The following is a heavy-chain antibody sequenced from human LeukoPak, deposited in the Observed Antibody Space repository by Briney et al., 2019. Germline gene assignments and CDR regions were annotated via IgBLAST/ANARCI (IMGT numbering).Heavy chain of an antibody. CDR3: ARRYCSDGICSHYGFDI. CDR1: GFIVSSNY. Sequence: GGSLRLSCAASGFIVSSNYMSWVRQAPGKGLEWVSLIYSGGSTYYADSVKGRFTISRDNSKNTLYFRMNSLRAEDTAVYYCARRYCSDGICSHYGFDIWGQGTMVTVSS. V-gene: IGHV3-66*04. CDR2: IYSGGST. J-gene: IGHJ3*02. D-gene: IGHD2-15*01.